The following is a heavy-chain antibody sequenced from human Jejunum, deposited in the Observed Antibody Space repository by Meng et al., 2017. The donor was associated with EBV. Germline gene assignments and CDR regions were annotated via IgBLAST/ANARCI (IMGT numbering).Heavy chain of an antibody. Sequence: VQLLESGGGLVQPGGSLRLSCIANGFTFSSYAMSWVRQAPGKGLEWVSGISGSGSNTYYADSVKGRFSISRDNSKNTLSLQLSSLRADDTAVYYCVKDFYYDTRALFGHWGQGTLVTVSS. CDR3: VKDFYYDTRALFGH. D-gene: IGHD3-22*01. J-gene: IGHJ4*02. CDR2: ISGSGSNT. V-gene: IGHV3-23*01. CDR1: GFTFSSYA.